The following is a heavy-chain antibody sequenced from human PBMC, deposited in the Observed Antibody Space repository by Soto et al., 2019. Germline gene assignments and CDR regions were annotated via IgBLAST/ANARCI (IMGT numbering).Heavy chain of an antibody. Sequence: ASVKVSCKASGYTFTSYYMHWVRQAPGQGLEWMGIINPSGGSTSYAQKLQGRVTMTRDTSTSTVYMELNSLRYEDTAVYYCARDKGYCNDTSCPDFDYWGQGTLVTVSS. CDR3: ARDKGYCNDTSCPDFDY. D-gene: IGHD2-15*01. CDR2: INPSGGST. J-gene: IGHJ4*02. CDR1: GYTFTSYY. V-gene: IGHV1-46*01.